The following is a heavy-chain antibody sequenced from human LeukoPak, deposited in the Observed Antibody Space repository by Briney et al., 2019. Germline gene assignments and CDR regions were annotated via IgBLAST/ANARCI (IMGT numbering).Heavy chain of an antibody. J-gene: IGHJ4*02. D-gene: IGHD4-11*01. V-gene: IGHV4-39*07. CDR1: GGSISSSSYY. Sequence: SETLSLTCTVSGGSISSSSYYWGWIRQPPGKGLEWIGSIYYSGSTYYNPSLKSRVTISVDTSKNQFSLKLSSVTAADTAVYYCARATDFSKSFDYWGQGTLVTVSS. CDR3: ARATDFSKSFDY. CDR2: IYYSGST.